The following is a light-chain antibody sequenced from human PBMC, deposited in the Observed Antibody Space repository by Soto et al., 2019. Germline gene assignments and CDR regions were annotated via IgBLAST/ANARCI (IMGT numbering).Light chain of an antibody. CDR2: EVS. CDR3: SSYTSSSTVV. CDR1: SSDVGGYNY. V-gene: IGLV2-14*01. J-gene: IGLJ2*01. Sequence: QLVLTQPASVSGSPGQSITISCTGTSSDVGGYNYVSWYQQHPGKAPKLMIYEVSNRPSGVSNRFSGSKSDNTASLTISGLQAEDEADYYCSSYTSSSTVVFGGGTKLTVL.